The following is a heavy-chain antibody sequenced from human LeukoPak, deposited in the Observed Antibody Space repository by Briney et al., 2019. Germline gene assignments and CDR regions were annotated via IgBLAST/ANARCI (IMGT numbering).Heavy chain of an antibody. CDR2: IIPIFGTA. J-gene: IGHJ4*02. CDR1: GGTFSSYA. V-gene: IGHV1-69*05. D-gene: IGHD3-9*01. CDR3: ARVNDILTGKPYFDY. Sequence: ASVKVSCKASGGTFSSYAISWVRQAPGQGLEWMGGIIPIFGTANYAQKFQGRVTITTDESTSTAYMELSSLRSEDTAVYYCARVNDILTGKPYFDYWGQGTLVTVSS.